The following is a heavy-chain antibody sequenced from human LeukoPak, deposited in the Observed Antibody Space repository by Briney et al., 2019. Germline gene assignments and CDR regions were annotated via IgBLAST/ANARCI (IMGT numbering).Heavy chain of an antibody. D-gene: IGHD3-10*01. J-gene: IGHJ4*02. Sequence: GGSLRLSCAVSGFSFSSYGVHWVRQAPGKGLEWVAFIRYDANIEYYADSVKGRFTISRDNSKNTLFLQMNSLRAVDTAVYYCARAKVTYSPPGEVFDYWGQGTLVTVSS. CDR2: IRYDANIE. V-gene: IGHV3-30*02. CDR1: GFSFSSYG. CDR3: ARAKVTYSPPGEVFDY.